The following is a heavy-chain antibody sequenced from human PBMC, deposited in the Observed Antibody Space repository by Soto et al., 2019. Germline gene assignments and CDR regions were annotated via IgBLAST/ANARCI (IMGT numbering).Heavy chain of an antibody. CDR3: ARGQMATAPYYYYYCMDV. CDR2: IIPIFGTA. D-gene: IGHD5-18*01. J-gene: IGHJ6*02. Sequence: QVQLVQSGAEVKKPGSSVKVSCKASGGTFSSYAISWVRQAPGQGLEWMGGIIPIFGTANYAQKFQGRVTITADESTSTAYMELSSLRSEDTAVYYCARGQMATAPYYYYYCMDVWGQGTTVTVSS. CDR1: GGTFSSYA. V-gene: IGHV1-69*12.